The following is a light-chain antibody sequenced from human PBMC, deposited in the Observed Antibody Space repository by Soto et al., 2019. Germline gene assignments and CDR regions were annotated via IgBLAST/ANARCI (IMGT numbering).Light chain of an antibody. V-gene: IGKV3-15*01. CDR3: QQYNDWPPRT. Sequence: EIVLTQSPATLSVSPGERVTLSCRASQSISSNLAWYQQKPGQAPRLLIYGSSTRATGVPARFSGSGSGTEFILTSASLQSDDFAVYYCQQYNDWPPRTFGQGTKVEIK. J-gene: IGKJ1*01. CDR1: QSISSN. CDR2: GSS.